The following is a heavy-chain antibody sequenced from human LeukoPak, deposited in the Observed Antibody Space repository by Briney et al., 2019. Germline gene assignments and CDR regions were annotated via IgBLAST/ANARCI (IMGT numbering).Heavy chain of an antibody. V-gene: IGHV4-4*02. J-gene: IGHJ4*02. CDR1: GGSITNTNW. CDR2: VNLQGST. Sequence: SETLSLTCDVSGGSITNTNWTWVRQPPGKGLEWIGEVNLQGSTNYNPSLMGRVAIAVDTSENHISLQLTSVTAADTAVYYCAREGGPYRPLDYSGQGTLVTVSS. CDR3: AREGGPYRPLDY.